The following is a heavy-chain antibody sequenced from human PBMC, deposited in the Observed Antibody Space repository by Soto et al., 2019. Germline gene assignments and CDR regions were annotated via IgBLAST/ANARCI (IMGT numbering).Heavy chain of an antibody. D-gene: IGHD3-3*01. CDR2: IYYSGST. V-gene: IGHV4-59*01. J-gene: IGHJ5*02. CDR1: GGSISSYY. Sequence: SETLSLTCTVSGGSISSYYWSWIWQPPGKGLEWIGYIYYSGSTNYNPSLKSRVTISVDTSKNQFSLKLSSVTAADTAVYYCSISTGDFWSGYSTRPWFDPWGQGTLVTVSS. CDR3: SISTGDFWSGYSTRPWFDP.